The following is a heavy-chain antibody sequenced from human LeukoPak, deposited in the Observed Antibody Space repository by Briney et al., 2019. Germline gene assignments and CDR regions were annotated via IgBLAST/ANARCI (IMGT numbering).Heavy chain of an antibody. CDR2: FYTNEST. J-gene: IGHJ4*02. CDR3: ARALMKSTVTPLG. CDR1: GDSISNYY. V-gene: IGHV4-4*07. Sequence: SETLSLTCTVSGDSISNYYWSWIRQPAGKGLEWIGRFYTNESTDYNPSLKSRVTMSVDTSKNQFSLKLSSVTAADTAVYYCARALMKSTVTPLGWGQGTLVTVSS. D-gene: IGHD4-17*01.